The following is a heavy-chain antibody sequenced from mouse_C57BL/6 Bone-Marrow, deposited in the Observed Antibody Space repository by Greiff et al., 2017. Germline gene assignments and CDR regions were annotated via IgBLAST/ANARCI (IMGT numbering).Heavy chain of an antibody. V-gene: IGHV5-6*01. CDR3: ARGDYDYPLFAY. J-gene: IGHJ3*01. D-gene: IGHD2-4*01. Sequence: DVHLVESGGDLVKPGGSLKLSCAASGFTFSSYGMSWVRQTPDKRLEWVATISSGGSYTYYPDSVKGRFTISRDNAKKPLYLQMSSLKSEDTAMDYCARGDYDYPLFAYWGQGTLVTVSA. CDR1: GFTFSSYG. CDR2: ISSGGSYT.